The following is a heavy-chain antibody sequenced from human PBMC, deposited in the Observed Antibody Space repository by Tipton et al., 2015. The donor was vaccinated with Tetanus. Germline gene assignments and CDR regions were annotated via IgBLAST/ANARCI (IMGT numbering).Heavy chain of an antibody. CDR1: GGSVSSYY. D-gene: IGHD2-2*01. J-gene: IGHJ4*02. CDR3: AKSDRVTRTSWYFHD. Sequence: TLSLTCTVSGGSVSSYYWTWFRQPPGKRLEWIGFVSSSGNSNYSPSLTGRVSMSLDTSKQQFSLRLNSVTAVDTAVCYCAKSDRVTRTSWYFHDWGQGTLVTVSS. V-gene: IGHV4-59*08. CDR2: VSSSGNS.